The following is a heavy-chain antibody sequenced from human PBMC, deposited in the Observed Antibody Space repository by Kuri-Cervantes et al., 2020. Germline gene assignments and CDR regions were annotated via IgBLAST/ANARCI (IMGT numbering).Heavy chain of an antibody. CDR2: ISSSGGYT. CDR1: GFTFSNYG. D-gene: IGHD3-16*02. CDR3: ARSPQVYDYVWGSYRYPFDY. Sequence: GGSLRLSCTASGFTFSNYGMHWVRQAPGQGLEWVSAISSSGGYTYYADSVRGRFTISRDNSKNTLFLQMSSLRAEDTAIYYCARSPQVYDYVWGSYRYPFDYWGQGTLVTVSS. V-gene: IGHV3-23*01. J-gene: IGHJ4*02.